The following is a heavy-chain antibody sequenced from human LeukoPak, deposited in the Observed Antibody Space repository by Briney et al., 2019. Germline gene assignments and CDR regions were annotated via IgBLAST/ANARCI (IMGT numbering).Heavy chain of an antibody. J-gene: IGHJ4*02. CDR2: IFYIGST. D-gene: IGHD3-22*01. CDR1: GDSIINYY. CDR3: AREAVGSSGYYPFDY. V-gene: IGHV4-59*13. Sequence: PSETLSLTCTVSGDSIINYYWSWIRQPPGKGLEWIGYIFYIGSTNYNPSLKSRVTTSLGTSKNQFSLDLSSVTAADTAVYYCAREAVGSSGYYPFDYWGQGILVTVSS.